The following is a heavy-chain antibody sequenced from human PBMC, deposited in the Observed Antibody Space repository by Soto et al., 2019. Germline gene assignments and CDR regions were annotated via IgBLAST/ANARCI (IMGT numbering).Heavy chain of an antibody. CDR1: GFTFSSYA. J-gene: IGHJ4*02. Sequence: PGGSLRLSCAASGFTFSSYAMSWVRQAPGKGLEWVSAISGSGGSTYYADSVKGRFTISRDNSKNTLYLQMNSLRAEDTAVFYCAKDFRSGYDTLTGYSYREGFDYWGQGTLVTVSS. CDR2: ISGSGGST. V-gene: IGHV3-23*01. CDR3: AKDFRSGYDTLTGYSYREGFDY. D-gene: IGHD3-9*01.